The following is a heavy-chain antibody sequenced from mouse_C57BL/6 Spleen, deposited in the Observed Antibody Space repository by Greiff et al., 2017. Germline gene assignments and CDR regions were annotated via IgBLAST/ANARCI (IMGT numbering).Heavy chain of an antibody. V-gene: IGHV7-3*01. J-gene: IGHJ1*03. Sequence: EVKLMESGGGLVQPGGSLSLSCAASGFTFTDYYMSWVRQPPGKALGWLGFIRNKANGYTTEYSASVKGRFTISRDNSQSILYLQMNALRAEDSATYYCASPLYYGSSYGYFDVWGTGTTVTVSS. CDR1: GFTFTDYY. D-gene: IGHD1-1*01. CDR2: IRNKANGYTT. CDR3: ASPLYYGSSYGYFDV.